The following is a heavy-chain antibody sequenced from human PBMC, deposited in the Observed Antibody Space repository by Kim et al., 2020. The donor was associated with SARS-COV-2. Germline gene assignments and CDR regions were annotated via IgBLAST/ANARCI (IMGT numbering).Heavy chain of an antibody. V-gene: IGHV1-24*01. CDR2: T. Sequence: TIYAQKFQGRVTMTEDTSTDTAYMELRSLISEDTAMYYCAISTAWYTAMDVWGQGTTVTVSS. D-gene: IGHD6-13*01. J-gene: IGHJ6*02. CDR3: AISTAWYTAMDV.